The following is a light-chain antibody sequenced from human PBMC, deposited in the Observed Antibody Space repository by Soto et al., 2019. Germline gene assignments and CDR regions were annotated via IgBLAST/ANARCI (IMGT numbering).Light chain of an antibody. CDR2: DAS. V-gene: IGKV1-33*01. J-gene: IGKJ1*01. CDR3: QQYDNLPRT. Sequence: DIQMTQSPSSLSASVGDSVTITCQASQDISNYLNLYQQKPGKAPKLLIYDASNLETGVPSRFSGSGSGTDFTFTISSMQLEDNATYYCQQYDNLPRTFGHGTKVDIK. CDR1: QDISNY.